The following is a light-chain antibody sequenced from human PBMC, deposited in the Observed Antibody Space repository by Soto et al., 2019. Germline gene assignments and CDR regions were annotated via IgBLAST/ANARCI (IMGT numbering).Light chain of an antibody. CDR3: QEYKTGPGYN. V-gene: IGKV1-5*03. Sequence: DIQMTQSPSTLSASVGDRVTSTCRASQSFGRWLAWYQQKPGKAPELLIYKTSTLERGVPSRFSGSGSGTEFTLTIRSLQPDDFATSYCQEYKTGPGYNFGQGTRLEIK. J-gene: IGKJ2*01. CDR2: KTS. CDR1: QSFGRW.